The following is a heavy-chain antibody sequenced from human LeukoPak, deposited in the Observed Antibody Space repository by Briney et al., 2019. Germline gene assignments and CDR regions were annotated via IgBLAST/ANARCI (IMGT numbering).Heavy chain of an antibody. CDR3: ARDPPAVLIDTYG. CDR1: GFIVTNNY. CDR2: VYSGGST. J-gene: IGHJ4*02. D-gene: IGHD2-8*01. Sequence: QTGGSLRLSCTASGFIVTNNYINWVRQAPGKGLEWVSLVYSGGSTYYADSVKGRFTISRDNSKNMVYLQMNSLRAEDTAMYYRARDPPAVLIDTYGWGQGTLVTVSS. V-gene: IGHV3-66*01.